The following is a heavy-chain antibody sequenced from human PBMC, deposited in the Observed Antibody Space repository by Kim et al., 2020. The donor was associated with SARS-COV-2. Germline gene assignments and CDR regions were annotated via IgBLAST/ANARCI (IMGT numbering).Heavy chain of an antibody. D-gene: IGHD6-13*01. Sequence: GGSLRLSCAASGFTFSSYAMHWVRQAPGKGLEWVAVISYDGSNKYYADSVTGRFTISRDNSKNTLYLQMNSLRAEDTAVYYCARVGYSSSWYSVEYYYYYCGIDVWGQGTTVTVSS. CDR3: ARVGYSSSWYSVEYYYYYCGIDV. V-gene: IGHV3-30*04. CDR1: GFTFSSYA. CDR2: ISYDGSNK. J-gene: IGHJ6*02.